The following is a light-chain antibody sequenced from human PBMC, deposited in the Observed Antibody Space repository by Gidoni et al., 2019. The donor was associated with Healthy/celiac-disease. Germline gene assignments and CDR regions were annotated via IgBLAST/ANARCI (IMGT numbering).Light chain of an antibody. V-gene: IGKV3-20*01. CDR2: GAS. CDR3: QQYGSSQT. J-gene: IGKJ1*01. Sequence: EIVLTQSPGTLSLSPGERATLSCRASQSVSSSYLAWYQQKPGQATRLFIYGASSRATGIPDRFSGSGSGTDFTLTISRLEPEEFAVYYCQQYGSSQTFGQGTKVEIK. CDR1: QSVSSSY.